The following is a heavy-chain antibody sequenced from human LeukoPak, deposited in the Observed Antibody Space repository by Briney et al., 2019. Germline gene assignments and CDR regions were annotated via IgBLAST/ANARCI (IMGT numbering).Heavy chain of an antibody. J-gene: IGHJ4*02. V-gene: IGHV4-34*01. CDR2: INHSGST. D-gene: IGHD3-22*01. CDR3: ASRYDPSYYDSSGYYF. Sequence: SETLSLTCAVCGGSFSGYYWSWIRQPPGKGLEWIGEINHSGSTNYNPSLKSRVTISVDTSKNQFSLKLSSVTAADTAVYYCASRYDPSYYDSSGYYFLGQGTLVTVSS. CDR1: GGSFSGYY.